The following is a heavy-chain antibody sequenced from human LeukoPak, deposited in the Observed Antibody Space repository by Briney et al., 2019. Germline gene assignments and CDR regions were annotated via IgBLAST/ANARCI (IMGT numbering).Heavy chain of an antibody. CDR2: ISGSSSNT. CDR1: GYTFMSYG. CDR3: ARATGTWGHDGFDI. Sequence: GASGKVSCKAYGYTFMSYGISWVRLAPGQGLEWMGWISGSSSNTNYAQRLQGRVTMTTDTSTTTAYMELRSLRSDDTAVYYCARATGTWGHDGFDIWGQGTMVTVSS. V-gene: IGHV1-18*01. J-gene: IGHJ3*02. D-gene: IGHD3-16*01.